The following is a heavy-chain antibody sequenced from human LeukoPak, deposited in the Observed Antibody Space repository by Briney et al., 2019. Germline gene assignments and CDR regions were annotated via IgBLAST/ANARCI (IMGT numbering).Heavy chain of an antibody. CDR1: GASINTYY. J-gene: IGHJ5*02. Sequence: SESLPLTCTVSGASINTYYWNWIRQPPGKGLEWIGYIHNTGGSNSNPSLKSRVTMSLDTSRNQLSLRLTSVTAADTAVYYCARGPTNWFGELLGNWFDPWGQGILVTVSS. CDR2: IHNTGGS. CDR3: ARGPTNWFGELLGNWFDP. V-gene: IGHV4-59*01. D-gene: IGHD3-10*01.